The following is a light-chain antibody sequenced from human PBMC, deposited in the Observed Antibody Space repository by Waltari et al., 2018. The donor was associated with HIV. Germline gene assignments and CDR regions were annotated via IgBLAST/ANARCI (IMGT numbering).Light chain of an antibody. CDR2: DTS. Sequence: QAVVTQEPSLTVSPGGTVTLTCSSSSGPVTSGHYPYWFQQKPGQAPRTRIYDTSSRQSWTPTRFSGSLLGGKAALTLSGAQPEDEAEYYCLLSYAGSRPVIFGGGTQLTVL. J-gene: IGLJ2*01. V-gene: IGLV7-46*01. CDR3: LLSYAGSRPVI. CDR1: SGPVTSGHY.